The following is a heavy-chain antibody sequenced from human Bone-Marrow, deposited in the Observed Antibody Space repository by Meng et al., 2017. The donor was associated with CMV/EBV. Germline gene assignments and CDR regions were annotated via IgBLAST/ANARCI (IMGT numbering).Heavy chain of an antibody. CDR2: IYYSGST. CDR1: GGSVSSGSYY. J-gene: IGHJ5*02. CDR3: AREPSINGSGGSCHLWYSNWFDP. D-gene: IGHD2-15*01. V-gene: IGHV4-61*01. Sequence: SETLSLTCTVSGGSVSSGSYYWSWIRQPPGKGLEWIGYIYYSGSTNYNPSLKSRVTISVDTSKNQFSLKLSSVTAADTAVYYCAREPSINGSGGSCHLWYSNWFDPWGQGTLVTVSS.